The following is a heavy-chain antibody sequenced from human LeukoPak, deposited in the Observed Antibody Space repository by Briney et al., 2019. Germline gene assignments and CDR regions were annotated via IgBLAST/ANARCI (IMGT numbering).Heavy chain of an antibody. J-gene: IGHJ4*02. CDR2: INPNSGGT. CDR3: ASDEYSSSSSGA. V-gene: IGHV1-2*02. D-gene: IGHD6-6*01. Sequence: ASVKVSCKASGYTFTGYYMHWVRQAAGQGREWMGWINPNSGGTNYAQKFQGMVTMTRDTSISPAYMELSRLSSDDTAVYYCASDEYSSSSSGAWGQGTLVTVSS. CDR1: GYTFTGYY.